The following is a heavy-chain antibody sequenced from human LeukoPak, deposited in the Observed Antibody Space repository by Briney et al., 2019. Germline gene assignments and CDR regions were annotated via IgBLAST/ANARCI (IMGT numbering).Heavy chain of an antibody. D-gene: IGHD1-26*01. V-gene: IGHV3-30*18. CDR1: GFTFSSYG. CDR2: ISYDGSNK. Sequence: GGSLRLSCAASGFTFSSYGMHWVRQAPGKGLEWVAVISYDGSNKYYADSVKGRFTISRDNSKNTLYLQMNSLRAEDTAVYYCAKEFVGAIPGYWGQGTLVTVSS. J-gene: IGHJ4*02. CDR3: AKEFVGAIPGY.